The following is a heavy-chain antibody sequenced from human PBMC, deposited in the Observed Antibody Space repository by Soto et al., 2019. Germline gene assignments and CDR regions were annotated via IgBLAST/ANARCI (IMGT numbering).Heavy chain of an antibody. J-gene: IGHJ4*02. Sequence: EVQMLASGGGLGQPGGSLRLSCAASGFKFSNYAMSWVRQAPGKGLEWVSLISATGGGTYYADSVKGRFTISRDNSHNHLYLQVHSLTAEDTAVYYCAKDRRAGGNSAFYFDFWGQGAQVTVSS. CDR1: GFKFSNYA. CDR2: ISATGGGT. D-gene: IGHD3-16*01. CDR3: AKDRRAGGNSAFYFDF. V-gene: IGHV3-23*01.